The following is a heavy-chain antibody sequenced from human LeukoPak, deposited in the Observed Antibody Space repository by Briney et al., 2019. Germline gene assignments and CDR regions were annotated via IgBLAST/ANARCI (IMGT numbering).Heavy chain of an antibody. J-gene: IGHJ4*02. Sequence: PSETLSLTCTVSGGSINYYFWSWVRQPPGKGLEWIGYIYYSGSTNYNPSLKSRVTISVDTSKNQFSLKLSSVADADTAVYYCARTRTSQHVLDYWGQGTLVSVSS. D-gene: IGHD1-14*01. V-gene: IGHV4-59*01. CDR3: ARTRTSQHVLDY. CDR1: GGSINYYF. CDR2: IYYSGST.